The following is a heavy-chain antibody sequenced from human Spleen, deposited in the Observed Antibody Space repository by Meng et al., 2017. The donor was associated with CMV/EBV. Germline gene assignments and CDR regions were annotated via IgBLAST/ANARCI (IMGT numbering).Heavy chain of an antibody. V-gene: IGHV3-74*01. CDR2: IKSDGSST. D-gene: IGHD5-12*01. CDR1: GFTFSSYW. J-gene: IGHJ6*02. Sequence: GESLKISCTASGFTFSSYWMHWVRQAPGKGLVWDSRIKSDGSSTHYADSVKGRFTISRDNAKNTLYLQMKSLRVEDTAVYYCAKDRGPRWHTSGYYPYYYYYGMDVWGQGTTVTVSS. CDR3: AKDRGPRWHTSGYYPYYYYYGMDV.